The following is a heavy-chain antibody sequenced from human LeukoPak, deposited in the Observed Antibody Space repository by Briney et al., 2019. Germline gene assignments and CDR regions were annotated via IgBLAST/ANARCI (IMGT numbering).Heavy chain of an antibody. CDR2: ISSSGSTI. V-gene: IGHV3-11*04. CDR3: ARENYDFWSGYYTLDY. Sequence: GGSLRLSCAASGFTFSDYYMSWIRQAPGKGLEWVSYISSSGSTIYYADSVKGRFTISRDNAKNSLYLQMNSLRAEDTAVYYCARENYDFWSGYYTLDYWGQGTLVTVSS. D-gene: IGHD3-3*01. J-gene: IGHJ4*02. CDR1: GFTFSDYY.